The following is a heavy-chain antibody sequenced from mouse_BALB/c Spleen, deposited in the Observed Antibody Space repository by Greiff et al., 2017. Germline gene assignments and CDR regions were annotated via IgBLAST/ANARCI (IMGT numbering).Heavy chain of an antibody. CDR1: GFTFSSFG. D-gene: IGHD2-14*01. J-gene: IGHJ4*01. Sequence: EVQLVESGGGLVQPGGSRKLSCAASGFTFSSFGMHWVRQAPEKGLEWVAYISSGSSTIYYADTVKGRFTISRDNPKNTLFLQMTSLRSEDTAMYYCAKGTLYYRYLRAMDYWGQGTSVTVSS. CDR3: AKGTLYYRYLRAMDY. CDR2: ISSGSSTI. V-gene: IGHV5-17*02.